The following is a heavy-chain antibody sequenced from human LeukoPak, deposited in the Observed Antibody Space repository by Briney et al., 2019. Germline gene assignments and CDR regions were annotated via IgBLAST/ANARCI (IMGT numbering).Heavy chain of an antibody. J-gene: IGHJ6*03. Sequence: GGSLRLSCAASGFTVITNYMIWVRQAPGKGLEWVSSINTFYADSVKGRFTISRDNARNSLYLQMNSLRAEDTAVYYCARDPYSGTYGDTYYYYMDVWGKGTTVTISS. CDR3: ARDPYSGTYGDTYYYYMDV. D-gene: IGHD1-26*01. CDR1: GFTVITNY. CDR2: INT. V-gene: IGHV3-69-1*01.